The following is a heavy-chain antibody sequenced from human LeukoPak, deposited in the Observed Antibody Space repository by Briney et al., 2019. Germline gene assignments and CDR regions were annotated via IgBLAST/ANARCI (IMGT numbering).Heavy chain of an antibody. CDR1: GGSISRYY. CDR3: ARSIAARPFDP. V-gene: IGHV4-4*09. CDR2: IYTSGST. D-gene: IGHD6-6*01. Sequence: PSETLSLTCTVSGGSISRYYWSWIRQPPGKGLEWIGYIYTSGSTNYNPSLKSRVTISVDTSKNQFSLKLSSVTAADTAVYYCARSIAARPFDPWGQGTLVTVSS. J-gene: IGHJ5*02.